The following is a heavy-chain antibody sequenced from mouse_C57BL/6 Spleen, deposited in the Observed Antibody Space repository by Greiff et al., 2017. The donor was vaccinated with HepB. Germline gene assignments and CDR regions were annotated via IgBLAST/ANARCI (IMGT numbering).Heavy chain of an antibody. J-gene: IGHJ1*03. CDR2: INPNYGTT. CDR3: ARGARSKDYWYFDV. CDR1: GYSFTDYN. V-gene: IGHV1-39*01. Sequence: VQLQQSGPELVKPGASVKISCKASGYSFTDYNMNWVKQSNGKSLEWIGVINPNYGTTSYNQKFKGKATLTVDQSSSTTYMQLNSLTSEDSAVYYCARGARSKDYWYFDVWGTGTTVTVSS.